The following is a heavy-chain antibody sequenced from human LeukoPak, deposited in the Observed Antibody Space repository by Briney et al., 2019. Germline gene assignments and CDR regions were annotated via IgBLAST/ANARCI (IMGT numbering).Heavy chain of an antibody. V-gene: IGHV4-4*02. D-gene: IGHD5-24*01. CDR2: IYHDGST. Sequence: SETLSLTCAVSGGSISSNNWWIWVRQSPEKGLAWIGEIYHDGSTNYNPSLKSRVTISMDASKNQFSLSLTSVTAADTAVYYCASGYTNWRPLDYWGQGARVIVSS. J-gene: IGHJ4*02. CDR3: ASGYTNWRPLDY. CDR1: GGSISSNNW.